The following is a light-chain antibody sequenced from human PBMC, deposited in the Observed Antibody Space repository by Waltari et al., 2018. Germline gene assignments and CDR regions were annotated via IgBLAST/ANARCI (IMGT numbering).Light chain of an antibody. CDR1: QSVRTF. CDR3: QQRSDWLT. Sequence: EVVLTQSPAILSLSPGERATLSCRASQSVRTFVAWYQQKPGQAPRLLFYDASNRATGIPARFSGSGSGTDFTLTISSLEPEDFAVYYCQQRSDWLTFGGGTRVEIK. CDR2: DAS. V-gene: IGKV3-11*01. J-gene: IGKJ4*01.